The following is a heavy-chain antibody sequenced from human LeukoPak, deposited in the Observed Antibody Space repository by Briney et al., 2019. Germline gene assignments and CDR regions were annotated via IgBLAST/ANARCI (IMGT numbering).Heavy chain of an antibody. D-gene: IGHD2-2*02. CDR1: GFTFSDYY. J-gene: IGHJ4*02. CDR2: ISSSGSTM. Sequence: GGSLRLSCAASGFTFSDYYMSWIRQAPGKGLEWASYISSSGSTMYYADSVKGRFTISRDNAKNSLYLQMNSLRAEDTAVYYCASPFSVGAQLLYPIDYWGQGTLVTVSS. CDR3: ASPFSVGAQLLYPIDY. V-gene: IGHV3-11*01.